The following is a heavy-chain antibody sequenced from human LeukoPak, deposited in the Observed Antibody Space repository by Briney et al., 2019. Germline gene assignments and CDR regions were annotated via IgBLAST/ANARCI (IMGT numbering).Heavy chain of an antibody. J-gene: IGHJ6*03. CDR3: AKRGYSYGLQYYYYYYMDV. V-gene: IGHV1-2*06. CDR1: GYTFTGYY. D-gene: IGHD5-18*01. CDR2: INPNSGGT. Sequence: GASVKVSCEASGYTFTGYYMHWVRQAPGQGLEWMGRINPNSGGTNYAQKFQGRVTMTRNTSISTAYMELSSLRSEDTAVYYCAKRGYSYGLQYYYYYYMDVWGKGTTVTVSS.